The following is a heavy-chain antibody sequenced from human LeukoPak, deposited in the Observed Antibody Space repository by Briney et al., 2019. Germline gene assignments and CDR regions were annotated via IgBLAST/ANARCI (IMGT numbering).Heavy chain of an antibody. D-gene: IGHD1-26*01. J-gene: IGHJ6*02. Sequence: PSETLSLTCTVSGDSISSYYWSCIRQPPGKGREWSWYIYYIGSTNYNPSLKSRVTISVDTSKNQFSLKLSSVTAADTAVYYCARDYFAYSGSYRHFYGMDVWGQGTTVTVSS. V-gene: IGHV4-59*01. CDR1: GDSISSYY. CDR2: IYYIGST. CDR3: ARDYFAYSGSYRHFYGMDV.